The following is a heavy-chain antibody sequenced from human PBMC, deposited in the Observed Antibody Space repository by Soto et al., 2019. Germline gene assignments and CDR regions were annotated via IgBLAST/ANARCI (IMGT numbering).Heavy chain of an antibody. CDR1: GFTVSSNY. D-gene: IGHD3-9*01. CDR3: VKEVGPCCDWFYYFDS. Sequence: GGSLRLSCAASGFTVSSNYMSWVRQAPGKGLEWVSGINVNGSDTYYADSVKGRFTISRDNSKNTVWLQMSSLRPEDTAVYYCVKEVGPCCDWFYYFDSWGRGTVVTVS. V-gene: IGHV3-66*03. J-gene: IGHJ4*02. CDR2: NVNGSDT.